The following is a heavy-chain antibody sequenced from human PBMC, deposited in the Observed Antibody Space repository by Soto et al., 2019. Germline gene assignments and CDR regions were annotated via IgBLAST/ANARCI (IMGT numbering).Heavy chain of an antibody. D-gene: IGHD2-8*01. CDR3: ARGALNVLMVYATHYFDY. CDR2: ISAYNGNT. J-gene: IGHJ4*02. CDR1: GYTFTSYG. Sequence: ASVKVSCKASGYTFTSYGISWVRQAPGQGLEWMGWISAYNGNTNHAQNLQGRVTVTTDTSTSTAYMELRSLRSDDTAVYYCARGALNVLMVYATHYFDYWGQGTLVTVSS. V-gene: IGHV1-18*01.